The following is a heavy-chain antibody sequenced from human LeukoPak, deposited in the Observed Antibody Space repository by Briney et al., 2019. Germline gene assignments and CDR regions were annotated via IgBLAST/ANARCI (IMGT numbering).Heavy chain of an antibody. V-gene: IGHV1-8*01. CDR2: MNPNSGNT. CDR1: GYTFTSYD. CDR3: VGGYSSSWYGYYFDY. D-gene: IGHD6-13*01. J-gene: IGHJ4*02. Sequence: RASVKVSCEASGYTFTSYDINWVRQATGQGLEWMGWMNPNSGNTGYAQKFQGRVTMTRNTSISTAYMELSSLRSEDTAVYYCVGGYSSSWYGYYFDYWGQGTLVTVSS.